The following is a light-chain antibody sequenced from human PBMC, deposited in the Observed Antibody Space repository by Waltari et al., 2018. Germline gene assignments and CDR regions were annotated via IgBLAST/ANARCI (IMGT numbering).Light chain of an antibody. CDR2: AAS. CDR3: QQLYSYPFT. V-gene: IGKV1-9*01. Sequence: DIQLTQSPSFLSASVGDRVTITCRASQGIYSYLAWYQQKPGKAPNLLIYAASTLQTRVPSRFSGSGSVTEFTLTISSLQPEDFATYYCQQLYSYPFTFGPGTKVDIK. J-gene: IGKJ3*01. CDR1: QGIYSY.